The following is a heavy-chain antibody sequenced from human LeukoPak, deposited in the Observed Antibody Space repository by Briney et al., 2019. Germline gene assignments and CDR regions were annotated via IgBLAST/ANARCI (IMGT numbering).Heavy chain of an antibody. CDR2: MNPNSGNT. J-gene: IGHJ4*02. D-gene: IGHD2-15*01. Sequence: ASVKVSCKASGYTFTSYDINWVRQATGQGLEWLGWMNPNSGNTGYAQNFQGRVTMTRDTSISTAYMELSRLRSDDTAEYYCASNGRPFDYWGQGTLVTVSS. CDR3: ASNGRPFDY. V-gene: IGHV1-8*01. CDR1: GYTFTSYD.